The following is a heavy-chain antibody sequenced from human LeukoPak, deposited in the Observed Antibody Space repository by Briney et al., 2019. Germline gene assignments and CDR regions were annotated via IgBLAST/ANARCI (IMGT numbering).Heavy chain of an antibody. D-gene: IGHD2-15*01. CDR1: GFNSNNYV. Sequence: PGGSLRLSCAASGFNSNNYVMHWVRQAPGKGLEWVAVISYDGSNIYYADSVKGRFTISRDNSKNTLYVQMSSLRTEDTAVYYCARDLLGYCSGGSCDYWGQGTLVTVSS. CDR2: ISYDGSNI. V-gene: IGHV3-30-3*01. J-gene: IGHJ4*02. CDR3: ARDLLGYCSGGSCDY.